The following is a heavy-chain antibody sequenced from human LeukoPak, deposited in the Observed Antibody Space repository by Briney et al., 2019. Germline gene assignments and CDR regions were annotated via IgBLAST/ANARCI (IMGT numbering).Heavy chain of an antibody. J-gene: IGHJ4*02. CDR3: AKAPVTTCRGAYCYPFDY. CDR2: IRYDGSNK. D-gene: IGHD2-21*01. Sequence: AGGSLRLSCAASGFTFSSYGMHWVRQAPGKGLEWVAFIRYDGSNKYYADSVKGRFTISRDNSKNTLYLQMNSLRAEDTAVYYCAKAPVTTCRGAYCYPFDYWGQGTLVTVSS. V-gene: IGHV3-30*02. CDR1: GFTFSSYG.